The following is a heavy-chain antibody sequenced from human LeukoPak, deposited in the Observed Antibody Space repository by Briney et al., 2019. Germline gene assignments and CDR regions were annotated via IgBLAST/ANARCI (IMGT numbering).Heavy chain of an antibody. Sequence: ASVKVSCKASGYTFTSYAMNWVRQAPGQGLEWMGWINTNTGNPTYAQGFTGRFAFSLDTSVSTAYLQISSLKAEDTAVYYCAREGYVWGSYRQSIYFDYWGQGTLVTVSS. J-gene: IGHJ4*02. CDR2: INTNTGNP. D-gene: IGHD3-16*02. CDR3: AREGYVWGSYRQSIYFDY. CDR1: GYTFTSYA. V-gene: IGHV7-4-1*02.